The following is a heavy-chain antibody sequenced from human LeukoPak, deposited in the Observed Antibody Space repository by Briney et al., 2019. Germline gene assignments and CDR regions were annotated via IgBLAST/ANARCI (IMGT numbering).Heavy chain of an antibody. Sequence: GGSLRLSCAASGFTFSGYSMNWVRQAPGKGLEWVSYISSSSSTIYYADSVKGRFTISRDNAKNSLYVQMNSVRAEDTAVYYCARGESGEGFDYWGQGTLVTVSS. V-gene: IGHV3-48*04. CDR3: ARGESGEGFDY. D-gene: IGHD1-26*01. CDR2: ISSSSSTI. J-gene: IGHJ4*02. CDR1: GFTFSGYS.